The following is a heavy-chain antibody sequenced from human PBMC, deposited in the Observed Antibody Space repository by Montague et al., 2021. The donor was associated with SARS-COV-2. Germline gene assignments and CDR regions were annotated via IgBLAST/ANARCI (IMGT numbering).Heavy chain of an antibody. CDR3: ARGQRKFFSVLGVLAGGPELKQDGIDV. Sequence: SETLSLTCAVYGGSFNNYYWTWIRQAPGKGLEWIGEIDQSGASNYSPAFRSRLTLSVDTSKNQFSLKLNSVTAADTAAYFCARGQRKFFSVLGVLAGGPELKQDGIDVWGLGITVTVSS. CDR1: GGSFNNYY. CDR2: IDQSGAS. V-gene: IGHV4-34*01. D-gene: IGHD2-8*01. J-gene: IGHJ6*02.